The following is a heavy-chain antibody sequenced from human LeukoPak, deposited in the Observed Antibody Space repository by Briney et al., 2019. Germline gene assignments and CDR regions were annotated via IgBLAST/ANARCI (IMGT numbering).Heavy chain of an antibody. CDR3: ARGLMAGTPFDY. Sequence: ASVKVSCKASGYTFTSYDINWVRQATGQGLEWMGWMNPNSGNTGYAQKFQGRVTMTRNTSISTAYMELSSLRSEDTAVYYCARGLMAGTPFDYWGQGTLVTVSS. V-gene: IGHV1-8*01. CDR2: MNPNSGNT. J-gene: IGHJ4*02. D-gene: IGHD6-19*01. CDR1: GYTFTSYD.